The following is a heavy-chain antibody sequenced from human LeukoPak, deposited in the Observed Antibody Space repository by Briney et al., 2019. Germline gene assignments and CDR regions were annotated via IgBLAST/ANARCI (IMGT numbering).Heavy chain of an antibody. CDR2: ISYDGSNK. J-gene: IGHJ4*02. CDR3: ARGRNFVVVTAIDY. Sequence: GGSLRLSCAASGFTFSSYAMHWVRQAPGKGLEWVAVISYDGSNKYYADSVKGRFTISRDNSKNTLYLQMNSLRAEDTAVYYCARGRNFVVVTAIDYWGQGTLVTVSS. D-gene: IGHD2-21*02. V-gene: IGHV3-30-3*01. CDR1: GFTFSSYA.